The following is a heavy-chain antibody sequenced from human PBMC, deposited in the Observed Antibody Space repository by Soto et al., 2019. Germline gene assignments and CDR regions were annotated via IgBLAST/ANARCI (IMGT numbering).Heavy chain of an antibody. CDR1: GFTFNNAW. Sequence: GGSLRLSFAASGFTFNNAWMHWVRQAPGKGLEWVGRIKSKTDGGTIDYAAPVKGRFSISRDDSEHTLYLQMNNLKTEDTVDYYCTADDCGGSCYHAFVIWGQGTVVTVSS. CDR3: TADDCGGSCYHAFVI. D-gene: IGHD2-15*01. J-gene: IGHJ3*02. CDR2: IKSKTDGGTI. V-gene: IGHV3-15*07.